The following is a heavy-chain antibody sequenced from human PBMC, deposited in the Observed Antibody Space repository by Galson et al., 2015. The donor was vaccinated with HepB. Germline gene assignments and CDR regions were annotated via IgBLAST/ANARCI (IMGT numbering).Heavy chain of an antibody. Sequence: SLRLSCAASGFTFSSYGMHWVRQAPGKGLEWVAVISYDGSNKYYADSVMGRFTISRDNSKNTLYLQMNSLRAEDTAVYYCAKDDWDFWSGYLDYWGQGTLVTVSS. CDR3: AKDDWDFWSGYLDY. CDR1: GFTFSSYG. V-gene: IGHV3-30*18. CDR2: ISYDGSNK. D-gene: IGHD3-3*01. J-gene: IGHJ4*02.